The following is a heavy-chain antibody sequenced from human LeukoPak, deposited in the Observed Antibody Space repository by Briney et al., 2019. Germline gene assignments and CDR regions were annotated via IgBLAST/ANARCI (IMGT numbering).Heavy chain of an antibody. CDR1: GGSVSSGSYY. CDR2: VYYSGST. D-gene: IGHD5-18*01. Sequence: PSETLSLTCTVSGGSVSSGSYYWRWIRQPPGKGLEWIGYVYYSGSTYYNPSLKSRVTISVDTSKNQFSLKLSSVTAADTAVYYCARDLTAMVFDYWGQGTLVTVSS. V-gene: IGHV4-61*01. CDR3: ARDLTAMVFDY. J-gene: IGHJ4*02.